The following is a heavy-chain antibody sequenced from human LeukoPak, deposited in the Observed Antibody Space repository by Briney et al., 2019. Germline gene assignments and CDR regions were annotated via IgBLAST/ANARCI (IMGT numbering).Heavy chain of an antibody. J-gene: IGHJ4*02. D-gene: IGHD3-22*01. CDR3: ARSYYYDYRQIDY. CDR2: IYYSGST. Sequence: SETLSLTRTVSGDSISTSSYYWGWIRQPPGKGLEWLGSIYYSGSTYYNPSLKSRVTISVDTSKNQFSLNLYSVTAADTAVFYCARSYYYDYRQIDYWGQGTLVTVSS. CDR1: GDSISTSSYY. V-gene: IGHV4-39*01.